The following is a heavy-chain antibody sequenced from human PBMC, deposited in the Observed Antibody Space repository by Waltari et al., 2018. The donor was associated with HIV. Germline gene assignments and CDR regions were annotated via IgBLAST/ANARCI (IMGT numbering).Heavy chain of an antibody. CDR3: AGEVGYCSGGTCYSGWFDP. CDR1: GYPISSGYY. Sequence: QVQLQESGPGLVKPSETLSLTCAVSGYPISSGYYWGWIRQPPGKGREWIGSIHHSGSTHHNPARKSRVTLSVDTSKNRFSRKLNSVTAADKAVYYFAGEVGYCSGGTCYSGWFDPWGQGTLVTVSS. V-gene: IGHV4-38-2*01. D-gene: IGHD2-15*01. J-gene: IGHJ5*02. CDR2: IHHSGST.